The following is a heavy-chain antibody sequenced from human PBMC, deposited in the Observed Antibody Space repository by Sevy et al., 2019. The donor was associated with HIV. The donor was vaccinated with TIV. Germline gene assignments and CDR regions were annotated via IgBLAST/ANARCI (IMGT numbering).Heavy chain of an antibody. D-gene: IGHD6-19*01. Sequence: GGSLRLSCAASGFTFSSYWMSWVRQAPGKGLEWVANIKQDGREKYYVDSVKGRFTIPRDNARNSLYLQMNSLIAEDTAVYYCARVSGDYSSGWYGLDHFDYWGQGTLVTVSS. CDR2: IKQDGREK. V-gene: IGHV3-7*03. CDR3: ARVSGDYSSGWYGLDHFDY. J-gene: IGHJ4*02. CDR1: GFTFSSYW.